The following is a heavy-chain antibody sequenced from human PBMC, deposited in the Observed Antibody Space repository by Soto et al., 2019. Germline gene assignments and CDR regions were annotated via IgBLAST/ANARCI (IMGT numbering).Heavy chain of an antibody. D-gene: IGHD3-10*01. V-gene: IGHV1-24*01. Sequence: ASVKVSCKVSGYTLTELSMHWVRQAPGKGLEWMGGFDPEDGGTIYAQKVQGRVTMTEDTSTSTAYMELSRLRSDDRAVYYCASGSGQYYFDYWGQGTQVTVSS. CDR3: ASGSGQYYFDY. CDR2: FDPEDGGT. J-gene: IGHJ4*02. CDR1: GYTLTELS.